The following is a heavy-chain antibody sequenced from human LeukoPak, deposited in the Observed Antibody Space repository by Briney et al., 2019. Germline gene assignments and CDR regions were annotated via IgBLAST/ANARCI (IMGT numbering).Heavy chain of an antibody. CDR3: ARDPKYYDFWSGTYGDYYYGMDV. D-gene: IGHD3-3*01. V-gene: IGHV1-18*01. Sequence: GASVKVSCKASGYTFTSYGSSWVRQAPGQELEWMGWISAYNGNTNYAQKLQGRVTMTTDTSTSTAYMELRSLRPDDTAVYYCARDPKYYDFWSGTYGDYYYGMDVWGQGTTVTVSS. CDR1: GYTFTSYG. CDR2: ISAYNGNT. J-gene: IGHJ6*02.